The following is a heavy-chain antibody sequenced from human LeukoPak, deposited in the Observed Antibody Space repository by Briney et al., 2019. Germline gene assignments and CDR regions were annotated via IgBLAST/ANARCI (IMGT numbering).Heavy chain of an antibody. CDR2: IYYSGST. D-gene: IGHD3-9*01. Sequence: PSETLSLTCAVYGGSFSGYYWSWIRQPPGKGLEWIGYIYYSGSTNYNPSLKSRVTISVDTSKNQFSLELSSVTAADTAVYYCARGPAGAHYDILTGHDYWGQGTLVTVSS. J-gene: IGHJ4*02. V-gene: IGHV4-59*01. CDR3: ARGPAGAHYDILTGHDY. CDR1: GGSFSGYY.